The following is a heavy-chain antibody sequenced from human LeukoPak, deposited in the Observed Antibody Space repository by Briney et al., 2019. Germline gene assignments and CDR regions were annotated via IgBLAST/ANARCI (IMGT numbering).Heavy chain of an antibody. D-gene: IGHD1-1*01. V-gene: IGHV1-18*01. CDR2: ISAYNGST. CDR1: GYTFTSYG. CDR3: ARLAWAYERPDAFNI. Sequence: ASVKVSCKASGYTFTSYGISWVRQAPGQGLEWMGWISAYNGSTNYAQKLQGRVTMTTDTSTSTAYMELRSLRSDDTAVYYCARLAWAYERPDAFNIWGQGTMVTVSS. J-gene: IGHJ3*02.